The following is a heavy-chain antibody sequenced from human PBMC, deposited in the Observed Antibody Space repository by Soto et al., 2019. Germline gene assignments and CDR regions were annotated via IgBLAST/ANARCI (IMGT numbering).Heavy chain of an antibody. D-gene: IGHD6-6*01. J-gene: IGHJ5*02. V-gene: IGHV1-69*08. Sequence: QVQLVQSGAEVKKPGSSVKVSCKASGGTFSSYTISWVRQAPGQGLEWMGRIIPILGIANYAQKFQGRVTITPEKSTSTAYMELSSLRSEDTAVYYCARDRARGRSSDRKPNWFDPWGQGTLVTVSS. CDR3: ARDRARGRSSDRKPNWFDP. CDR1: GGTFSSYT. CDR2: IIPILGIA.